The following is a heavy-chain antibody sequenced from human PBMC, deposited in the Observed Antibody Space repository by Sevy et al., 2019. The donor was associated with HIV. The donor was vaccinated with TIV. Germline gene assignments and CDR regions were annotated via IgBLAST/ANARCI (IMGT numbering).Heavy chain of an antibody. D-gene: IGHD1-26*01. CDR2: IRPDGSDK. Sequence: GGSLRLSCAASGFTFSPYWMTWVRQAPGKGLEWVANIRPDGSDKYYVDSVKGRFTISRDNAKNSLYLQMNSLRADDTAMYYCARGVGLDCWGQRALVTDSS. CDR1: GFTFSPYW. V-gene: IGHV3-7*01. J-gene: IGHJ4*02. CDR3: ARGVGLDC.